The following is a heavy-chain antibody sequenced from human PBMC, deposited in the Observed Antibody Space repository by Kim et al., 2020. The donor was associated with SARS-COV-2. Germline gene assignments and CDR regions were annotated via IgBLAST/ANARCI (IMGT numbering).Heavy chain of an antibody. V-gene: IGHV3-30*18. CDR2: MSFDGSDT. CDR3: AKDFYFCSSTSCYKALYFFDY. D-gene: IGHD2-2*02. Sequence: GGSLRLSCAASGFTFSNYGIHWVRQAPGKGLEWVAVMSFDGSDTYYADSVKGRFTISRDNSKNTLYLQMNSLRADDTAVYYCAKDFYFCSSTSCYKALYFFDYWGQRALVTVSS. J-gene: IGHJ4*02. CDR1: GFTFSNYG.